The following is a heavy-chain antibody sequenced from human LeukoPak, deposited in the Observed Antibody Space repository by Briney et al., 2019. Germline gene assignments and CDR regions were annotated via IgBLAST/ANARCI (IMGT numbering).Heavy chain of an antibody. V-gene: IGHV4-34*01. CDR3: ARGRGYRTYSYGQNRDYFDY. CDR2: IKNSGST. CDR1: GGSFSGYY. D-gene: IGHD5-18*01. J-gene: IGHJ4*02. Sequence: PSETLSLNCAGYGGSFSGYYWSWIRQPQGKGLEGVGEIKNSGSTNYNPFLTSRVTISVDTSKIQFSLKLSSVPAAHTAVYYCARGRGYRTYSYGQNRDYFDYWGQGTLVTVSS.